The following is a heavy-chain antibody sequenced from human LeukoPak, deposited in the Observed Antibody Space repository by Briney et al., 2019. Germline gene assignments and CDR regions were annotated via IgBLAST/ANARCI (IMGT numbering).Heavy chain of an antibody. J-gene: IGHJ4*02. Sequence: GGSLRLSCAASGFTFSKSPMTWVRQALGKGLEWVSSIDSSGGYMFYADSVKGRFIISRDNAKDSLYLQMNSLRVEDTAVYYCLRGDRRDYWGQGTLVTVSS. CDR2: IDSSGGYM. CDR3: LRGDRRDY. V-gene: IGHV3-21*06. CDR1: GFTFSKSP.